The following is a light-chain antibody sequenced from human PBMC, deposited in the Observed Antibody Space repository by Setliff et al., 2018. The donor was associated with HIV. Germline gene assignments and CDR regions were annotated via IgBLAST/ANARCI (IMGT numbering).Light chain of an antibody. J-gene: IGLJ1*01. CDR2: YDS. Sequence: SYELTQPPSGSVAPGKTARITCGGNNSGNKSVHWYQQKPGQAPVLVIYYDSDRPSGIPERFSGSNSGNPATLTISRVEAGDEADYYCQVWDSSSDLGVFGTGTKVTVL. CDR1: NSGNKS. CDR3: QVWDSSSDLGV. V-gene: IGLV3-21*04.